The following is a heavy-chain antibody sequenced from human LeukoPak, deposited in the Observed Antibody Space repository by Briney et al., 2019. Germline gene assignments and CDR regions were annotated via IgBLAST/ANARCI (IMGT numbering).Heavy chain of an antibody. V-gene: IGHV4-30-4*01. CDR2: IYYRGST. Sequence: PSETLSLTCTVSGGSISSGDYSWSWIRQPPGKGLEWMGYIYYRGSTYYNPSLKSRITVSVDKSKNQFSLRLSSVTAADTAVYYCARGGEAAHNYGYESYYFDYWGQGTLVTVSA. CDR3: ARGGEAAHNYGYESYYFDY. D-gene: IGHD5-18*01. J-gene: IGHJ4*02. CDR1: GGSISSGDYS.